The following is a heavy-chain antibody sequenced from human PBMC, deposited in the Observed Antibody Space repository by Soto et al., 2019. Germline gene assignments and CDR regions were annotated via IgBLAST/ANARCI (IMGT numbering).Heavy chain of an antibody. D-gene: IGHD2-2*01. CDR2: IKQDGSEK. J-gene: IGHJ5*02. CDR3: ARDRYCSSTSCRYNWFDP. CDR1: GFTFRNYW. Sequence: PGGSLRLSCAASGFTFRNYWMSWVRQAPGMGLEWVAIIKQDGSEKYYVDSVKGRFTISRDNAKNSLYLQVNSLRAEDTAVYYCARDRYCSSTSCRYNWFDPWGQGTLVTVSS. V-gene: IGHV3-7*01.